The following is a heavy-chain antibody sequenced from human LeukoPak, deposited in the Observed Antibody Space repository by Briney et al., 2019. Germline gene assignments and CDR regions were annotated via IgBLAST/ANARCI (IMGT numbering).Heavy chain of an antibody. V-gene: IGHV3-11*04. CDR2: ISSSGSTI. J-gene: IGHJ4*02. CDR3: ASGGATSFDY. D-gene: IGHD1-26*01. CDR1: GFTFSDYY. Sequence: PGGSLRLSCAASGFTFSDYYMSWIRQAPGKGLEWVSYISSSGSTIYYADSVKGRFTISKDSSKNTLDLQMNSLRAEDTAVYYCASGGATSFDYWGQGTLVTVSS.